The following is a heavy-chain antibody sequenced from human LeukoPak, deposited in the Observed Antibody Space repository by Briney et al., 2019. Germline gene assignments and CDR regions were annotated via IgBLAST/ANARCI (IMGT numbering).Heavy chain of an antibody. CDR2: INHSGST. V-gene: IGHV4-34*01. CDR3: ARDWGVSARPGYMDV. Sequence: SETLSLTCAVYGGSLRGYYWSWIRQPPGKGLEWIGEINHSGSTKYNPSLKSRVTISVDTSKNQFSLRLSSVTAADTAVYYCARDWGVSARPGYMDVWGKGTTVTVSS. CDR1: GGSLRGYY. J-gene: IGHJ6*03. D-gene: IGHD6-6*01.